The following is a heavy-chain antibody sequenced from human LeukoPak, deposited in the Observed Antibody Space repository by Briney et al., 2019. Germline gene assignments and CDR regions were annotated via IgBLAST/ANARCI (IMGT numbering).Heavy chain of an antibody. CDR2: INHSGST. CDR1: GGSFSGYY. J-gene: IGHJ4*02. CDR3: ARRSMGGNPFDY. Sequence: SETLSLTCAVYGGSFSGYYWSWIRQPPGKGLEWIGEINHSGSTNYNPSLESRVTISVDTSKNQFSLKLSSVTAADTAVYYCARRSMGGNPFDYWGQGTLVTVSS. V-gene: IGHV4-34*01. D-gene: IGHD4-23*01.